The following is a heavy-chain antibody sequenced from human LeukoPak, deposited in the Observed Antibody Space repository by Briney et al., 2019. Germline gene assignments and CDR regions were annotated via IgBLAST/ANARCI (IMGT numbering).Heavy chain of an antibody. Sequence: NPGGSLRLSCAARGFTFSDTWMSWVRHTPGQGLEWVGRIQSKADGGTPAYAVPVKGRFIISRDDSKNTVYLQMDSLKIEDTGVYYCTTVYYWGQGTVVTVAS. CDR3: TTVYY. V-gene: IGHV3-15*01. J-gene: IGHJ4*02. CDR2: IQSKADGGTP. CDR1: GFTFSDTW.